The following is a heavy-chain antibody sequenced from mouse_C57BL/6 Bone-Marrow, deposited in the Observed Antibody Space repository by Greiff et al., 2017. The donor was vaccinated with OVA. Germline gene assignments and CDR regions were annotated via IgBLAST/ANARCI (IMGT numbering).Heavy chain of an antibody. Sequence: EVQLQESGPELVKPGDSVKISCKASGYSFTGYFMNWVMQSHGKSLEWIGRINPYNGDTFYNQMFKGKATLTVAKSSSSALIELRSLTSEDAAVYYCARVPWFAYWGQGTLVTVSA. CDR3: ARVPWFAY. J-gene: IGHJ3*01. CDR1: GYSFTGYF. CDR2: INPYNGDT. V-gene: IGHV1-20*01.